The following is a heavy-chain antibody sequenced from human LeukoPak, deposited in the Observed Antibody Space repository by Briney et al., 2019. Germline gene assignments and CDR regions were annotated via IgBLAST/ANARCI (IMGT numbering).Heavy chain of an antibody. V-gene: IGHV1-46*01. D-gene: IGHD1-7*01. CDR2: INPSGGST. J-gene: IGHJ4*02. Sequence: ASVKVSCKASGYTFTSYYMHWVRQAPGQGLEWMGIINPSGGSTSYAQKFQGRVTMTRDMSTSTAYMELSRLRSDDTAVYYCARTGQDNWNYDYWGQGTLVTVSS. CDR1: GYTFTSYY. CDR3: ARTGQDNWNYDY.